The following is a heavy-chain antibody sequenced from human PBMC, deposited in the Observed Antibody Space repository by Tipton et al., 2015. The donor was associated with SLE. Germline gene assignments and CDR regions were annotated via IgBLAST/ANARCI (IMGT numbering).Heavy chain of an antibody. J-gene: IGHJ5*02. D-gene: IGHD6-13*01. CDR2: IYYSGST. V-gene: IGHV4-59*12. CDR1: GGSISSYY. Sequence: GLVKPSETLSLTCTVSGGSISSYYWSWIRQPPGKGLEWIGYIYYSGSTNYNPSLKSRVTMSVDTSKNQFSLKLSSVTAADTAVYYCAREVAAEGFDPWGQGTLVTVSS. CDR3: AREVAAEGFDP.